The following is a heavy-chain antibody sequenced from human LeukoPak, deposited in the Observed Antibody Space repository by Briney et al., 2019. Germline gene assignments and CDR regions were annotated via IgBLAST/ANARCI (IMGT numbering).Heavy chain of an antibody. J-gene: IGHJ5*02. Sequence: SQTLSLTCAISGDSVSSNSAAWNWIRQSPSRGLEWLGRTYYRSKWYNDYAVSVKSRITINPDTSKNQFSLQLNSVTPEDTAVYYCARDPGGIGIAAAGLTGRWFDPWGQGTLVTVFS. CDR1: GDSVSSNSAA. CDR2: TYYRSKWYN. D-gene: IGHD6-13*01. CDR3: ARDPGGIGIAAAGLTGRWFDP. V-gene: IGHV6-1*01.